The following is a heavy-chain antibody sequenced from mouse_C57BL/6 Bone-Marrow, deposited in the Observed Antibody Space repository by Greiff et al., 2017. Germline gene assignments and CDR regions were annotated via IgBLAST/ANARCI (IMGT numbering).Heavy chain of an antibody. V-gene: IGHV3-6*01. J-gene: IGHJ3*01. CDR1: GYSITSGYY. Sequence: DVKLQVSGPGLVKPSQSLSLTCSVTGYSITSGYYWNWIRQFPGNKLEWMGYISYDGSNNYNPSLKNRISITRDTSKNQFFLKLNSVTTEDTATYYCARDVIYYDPWFAYWGQGTLVTVSA. CDR3: ARDVIYYDPWFAY. CDR2: ISYDGSN. D-gene: IGHD2-4*01.